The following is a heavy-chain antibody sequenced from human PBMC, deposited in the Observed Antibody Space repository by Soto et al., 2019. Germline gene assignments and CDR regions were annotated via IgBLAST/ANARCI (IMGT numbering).Heavy chain of an antibody. CDR3: ARDQGVVVTADNWFDP. Sequence: SETLSLTCTVSGGSITDYSWVWIRQPAGKGLEWIGRTFSSGSTNYNPSLKGRITMSLDTSKNQFSLKLNSATATDTAVYFCARDQGVVVTADNWFDPWGQGILVTVSS. D-gene: IGHD2-21*02. V-gene: IGHV4-4*07. CDR2: TFSSGST. CDR1: GGSITDYS. J-gene: IGHJ5*02.